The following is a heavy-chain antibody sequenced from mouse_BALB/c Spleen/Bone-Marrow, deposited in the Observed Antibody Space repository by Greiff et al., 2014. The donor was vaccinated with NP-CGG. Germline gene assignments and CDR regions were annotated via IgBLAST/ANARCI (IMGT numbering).Heavy chain of an antibody. CDR3: ARHNYDETWFAY. CDR2: ISNGGGST. D-gene: IGHD2-4*01. CDR1: GFTFSDYY. V-gene: IGHV5-12*02. J-gene: IGHJ3*01. Sequence: EVQLVESGGGLVQPGGGVKRAGGSWGFTFSDYYMYWVRQTPEKRLEWVAYISNGGGSTYYPDTVKGRFTISRDNAKNTLYLQMSRLKSEDTAMYYCARHNYDETWFAYWGQGTLVTVSA.